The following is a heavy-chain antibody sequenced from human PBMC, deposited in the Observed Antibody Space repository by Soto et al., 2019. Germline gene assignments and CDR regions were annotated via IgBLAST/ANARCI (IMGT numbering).Heavy chain of an antibody. V-gene: IGHV4-31*03. CDR3: ARVLRSGYDRSVAEYYFDR. Sequence: SETLSLTCTVSGGSISSGGYYWSWIRQHPGKGLEWIGCIYHSGSTYYNPSLKSRFTISIDTSENQFSLRLSSVTAADTAVYYCARVLRSGYDRSVAEYYFDRWGQGTLVTVSS. CDR1: GGSISSGGYY. CDR2: IYHSGST. J-gene: IGHJ4*02. D-gene: IGHD5-12*01.